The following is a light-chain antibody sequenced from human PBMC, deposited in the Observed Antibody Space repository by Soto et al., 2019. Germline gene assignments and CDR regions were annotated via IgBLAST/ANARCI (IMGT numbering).Light chain of an antibody. CDR3: CSFAGPQSFEV. CDR1: SSDIGGYTY. Sequence: QSALTQPRSVSGSPGQSVTISCTGTSSDIGGYTYVSWYQQHPGKAPKVIIYDVSERPSGVPDRFSGSKSGNTASLTISGLXPEDEADYYCCSFAGPQSFEVFGEGTKVTV. CDR2: DVS. V-gene: IGLV2-11*01. J-gene: IGLJ1*01.